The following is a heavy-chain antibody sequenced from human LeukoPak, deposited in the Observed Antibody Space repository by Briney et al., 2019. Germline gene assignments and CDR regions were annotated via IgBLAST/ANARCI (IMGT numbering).Heavy chain of an antibody. V-gene: IGHV1-18*01. J-gene: IGHJ4*02. CDR1: GYSFSTYG. D-gene: IGHD1-26*01. CDR2: ISAYNGNT. CDR3: ARGSKWEHLDY. Sequence: EASVKVSCKASGYSFSTYGITWVRQAPGQGLEWVGWISAYNGNTNYAQKLQGRVTMTTDTSTNTAYMELRSLRSDDTAVYYCARGSKWEHLDYWGQGTLVTVSS.